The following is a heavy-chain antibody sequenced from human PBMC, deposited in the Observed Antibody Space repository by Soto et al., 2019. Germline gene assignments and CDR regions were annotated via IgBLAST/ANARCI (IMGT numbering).Heavy chain of an antibody. CDR2: ITGGGGFT. D-gene: IGHD6-25*01. CDR3: AKLLAAAASLDAFDF. Sequence: EVQLLESGGGLVQPGGSLRLSCATSGFTFGNYAMSWVRQAPGKGLEWVSGITGGGGFTNYADPVKGRFTISRDNSWKTLYLQLNRLRAEDTAGYYRAKLLAAAASLDAFDFWGQGTMVTVSS. CDR1: GFTFGNYA. J-gene: IGHJ3*01. V-gene: IGHV3-23*01.